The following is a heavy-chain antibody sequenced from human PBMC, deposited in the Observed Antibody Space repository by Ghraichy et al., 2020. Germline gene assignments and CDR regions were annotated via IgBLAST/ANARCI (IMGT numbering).Heavy chain of an antibody. D-gene: IGHD3-10*01. CDR3: ASVFPRVLWFGDQQSSSDY. CDR2: INPNSGGT. Sequence: ASVKVSCKASGYTFTGYYMHWVRQAPGQGLEWMGWINPNSGGTNYAQKFQGRVTMTRDTSISTAYMELSRLRSDDTAVYYCASVFPRVLWFGDQQSSSDYWGQGTLVTVSS. J-gene: IGHJ4*02. CDR1: GYTFTGYY. V-gene: IGHV1-2*02.